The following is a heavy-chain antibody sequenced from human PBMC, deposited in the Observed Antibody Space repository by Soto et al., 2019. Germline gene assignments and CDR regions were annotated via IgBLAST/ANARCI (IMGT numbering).Heavy chain of an antibody. CDR3: VKETEWELPTHFDY. CDR1: GFTFSSYA. CDR2: ISSNGGST. J-gene: IGHJ4*02. D-gene: IGHD1-26*01. V-gene: IGHV3-64D*08. Sequence: GGSLRLSCSASGFTFSSYAMHWVRQAPGKGLEYVSAISSNGGSTYYADSVKGRFTISRDNSKNTLYLQMSSLRAEDTAVYYCVKETEWELPTHFDYWGQGTLVTVSS.